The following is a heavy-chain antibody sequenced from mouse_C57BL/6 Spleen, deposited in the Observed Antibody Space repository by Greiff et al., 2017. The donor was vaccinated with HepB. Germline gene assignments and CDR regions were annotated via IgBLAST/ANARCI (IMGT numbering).Heavy chain of an antibody. CDR1: GYTFTDYE. CDR3: TVADQDYYGSSYDY. V-gene: IGHV1-15*01. CDR2: IDPETGGT. D-gene: IGHD1-1*01. Sequence: VQLQQSGAELVRPGASVTLSCKASGYTFTDYEMHWVKQTPVHGLEWIGAIDPETGGTAYNQKFKGKAILTADKSSSTAYMELRSLTSEDSAVYYCTVADQDYYGSSYDYWGQGTTLTVSS. J-gene: IGHJ2*01.